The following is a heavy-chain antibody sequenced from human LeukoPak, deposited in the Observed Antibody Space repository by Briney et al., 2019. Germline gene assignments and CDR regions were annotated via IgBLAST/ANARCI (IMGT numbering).Heavy chain of an antibody. CDR3: AKERNYNHRAADY. V-gene: IGHV3-23*01. D-gene: IGHD1-1*01. Sequence: GGSLRLSCAASGFTFSSYAMSWVRQAPGKGLEWVSAISGSGGSTYYADSVKGRFTISRDNPKNTLYLQMNSLRVEDTAVYYCAKERNYNHRAADYWGQGTLVTVSS. CDR2: ISGSGGST. J-gene: IGHJ4*02. CDR1: GFTFSSYA.